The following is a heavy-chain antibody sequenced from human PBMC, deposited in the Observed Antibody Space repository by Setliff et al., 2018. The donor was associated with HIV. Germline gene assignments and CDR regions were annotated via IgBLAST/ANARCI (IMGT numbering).Heavy chain of an antibody. D-gene: IGHD3-10*01. V-gene: IGHV1-69*10. CDR1: GDTSSTYA. Sequence: GASVKVSCKASGDTSSTYAINWVRQAPGQGLEWVGQFIPILDITNYAQKFQGRVTITADKSTNTMYMEMTSLTSEDTAVYYCAGPRGDEAFDIWGQGTMVT. CDR2: FIPILDIT. J-gene: IGHJ3*02. CDR3: AGPRGDEAFDI.